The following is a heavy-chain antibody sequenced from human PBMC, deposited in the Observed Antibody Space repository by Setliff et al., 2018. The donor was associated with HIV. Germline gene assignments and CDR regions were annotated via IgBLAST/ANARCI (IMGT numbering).Heavy chain of an antibody. D-gene: IGHD4-17*01. Sequence: ASVKVSCKASGYIFSTYGISWVRQAPGQELEWMGWISASNGNTPYAQKVQGRVTLATDTSTNTAYMELRSLRSDDAAVYYCAKTTPQPHYYYYVDVWGKGTTVTVSS. CDR1: GYIFSTYG. CDR2: ISASNGNT. CDR3: AKTTPQPHYYYYVDV. J-gene: IGHJ6*03. V-gene: IGHV1-18*01.